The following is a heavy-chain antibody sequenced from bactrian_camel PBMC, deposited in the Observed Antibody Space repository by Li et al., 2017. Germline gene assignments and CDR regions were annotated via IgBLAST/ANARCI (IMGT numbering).Heavy chain of an antibody. V-gene: IGHV3S40*01. CDR1: GFTLSSYR. D-gene: IGHD2*01. Sequence: DVQLVESGGGLVQPGGSLRLSCAASGFTLSSYRTYWVRQAPGKGLEWVSIINRGGTTYYADSMKGRFTISRDNATNTVYLQMNSLKPEDTAVYYCVSLVGRPLVHQGTQVTVS. CDR2: IINRGGTT. J-gene: IGHJ4*01.